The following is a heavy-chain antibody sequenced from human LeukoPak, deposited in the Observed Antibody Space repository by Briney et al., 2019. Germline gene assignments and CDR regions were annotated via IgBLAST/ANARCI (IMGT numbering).Heavy chain of an antibody. J-gene: IGHJ4*01. CDR3: ARINDIDNSYHLDF. CDR1: GFRFSSYA. Sequence: PGGSLRLSCAASGFRFSSYAMSWVRQAPGKGLEWVSSISSSSSYKYYADSLKGRFTISRDNAKNSLYLQVNSLRAEDTAVYYCARINDIDNSYHLDFWGHGTLVTVSS. V-gene: IGHV3-21*01. CDR2: ISSSSSYK. D-gene: IGHD2-15*01.